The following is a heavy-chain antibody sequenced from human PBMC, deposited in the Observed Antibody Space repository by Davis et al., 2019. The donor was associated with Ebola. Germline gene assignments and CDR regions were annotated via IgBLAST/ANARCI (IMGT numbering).Heavy chain of an antibody. V-gene: IGHV1-69*13. CDR3: ARDGGYCSSTSCYLYYYYMDV. J-gene: IGHJ6*03. Sequence: SVKVSCKSSGGTFSSFAVGWVRQAPGQGLEWMGGIIPIFGTANYAQKFQGRVTITADESTSTAYMELSSLRSEDTAVYYCARDGGYCSSTSCYLYYYYMDVWGKGTTVTVSS. CDR1: GGTFSSFA. D-gene: IGHD2-2*01. CDR2: IIPIFGTA.